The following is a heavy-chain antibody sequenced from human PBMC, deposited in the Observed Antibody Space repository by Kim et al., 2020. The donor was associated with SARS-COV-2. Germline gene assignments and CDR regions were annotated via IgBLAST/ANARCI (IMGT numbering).Heavy chain of an antibody. J-gene: IGHJ6*02. CDR3: AREGGWTMVRGVNNYYDYGMDV. D-gene: IGHD3-10*01. Sequence: GGSLRLSCAASGFTFSSYEMNWVRQAPGKGLEWVSYISSSGSTIYYADSVKGRFTISRDNAKNSLYLQMNSLRAEDTAVYYCAREGGWTMVRGVNNYYDYGMDVWGQGTTVTVSS. CDR1: GFTFSSYE. CDR2: ISSSGSTI. V-gene: IGHV3-48*03.